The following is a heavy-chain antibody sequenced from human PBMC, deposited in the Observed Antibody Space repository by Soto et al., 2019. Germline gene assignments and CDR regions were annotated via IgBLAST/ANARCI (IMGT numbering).Heavy chain of an antibody. V-gene: IGHV1-3*01. J-gene: IGHJ2*01. CDR2: INAGNGNT. CDR1: GYTFTSYA. Sequence: QVQLVQSGAEVKKPGASVKVSCKASGYTFTSYAMHWVRQAPGQRLEWMGWINAGNGNTKYSQKFQGRVTITRGTAAKSADMELISLTSEDTAVYYCSSAVSPLFNLGPWGRGTLVTVSS. CDR3: SSAVSPLFNLGP.